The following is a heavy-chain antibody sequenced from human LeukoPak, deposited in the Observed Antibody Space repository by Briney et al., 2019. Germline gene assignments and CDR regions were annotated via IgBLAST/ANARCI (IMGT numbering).Heavy chain of an antibody. CDR2: INHSGST. CDR3: ARGRLWPTHYFDY. J-gene: IGHJ4*02. CDR1: GGSFSGYY. V-gene: IGHV4-34*01. D-gene: IGHD5-18*01. Sequence: SETLSLTCAVYGGSFSGYYWSWIRQPPGKGLEWIGEINHSGSTNYNPSLESRVTISVDTSKNQFSLKLSSVTAADTAVYYCARGRLWPTHYFDYWGQGTLVTVSS.